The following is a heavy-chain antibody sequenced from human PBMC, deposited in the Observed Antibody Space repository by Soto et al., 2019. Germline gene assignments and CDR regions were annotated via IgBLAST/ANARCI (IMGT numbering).Heavy chain of an antibody. D-gene: IGHD6-19*01. Sequence: ASVKVSCKASGYTFTGYYMHWVRQAPGQGLEWMGWINPNSGGTNYAQKFQGWVTMTRDTSISTAYMELSRLRSDDTAVYYCARQWLVHLDALDIWGQGTMVTVSS. J-gene: IGHJ3*02. CDR3: ARQWLVHLDALDI. CDR1: GYTFTGYY. CDR2: INPNSGGT. V-gene: IGHV1-2*04.